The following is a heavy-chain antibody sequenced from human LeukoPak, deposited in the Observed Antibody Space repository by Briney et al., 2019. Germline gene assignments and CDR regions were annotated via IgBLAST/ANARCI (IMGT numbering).Heavy chain of an antibody. V-gene: IGHV4-61*01. D-gene: IGHD3-16*01. CDR2: IYHRGNT. CDR1: GGSISSSSYY. J-gene: IGHJ5*02. Sequence: PSETLSLTCTVSGGSISSSSYYWSWIRQSPGKGLEWIGYIYHRGNTKYNPSLQSRVTMSVDASKNQFSLKLRFVTAADTALYYCARGYMGGFDPWGQGTQVTVSS. CDR3: ARGYMGGFDP.